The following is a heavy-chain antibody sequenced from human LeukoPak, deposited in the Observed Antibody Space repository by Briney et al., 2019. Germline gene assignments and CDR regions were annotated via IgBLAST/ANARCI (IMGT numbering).Heavy chain of an antibody. J-gene: IGHJ5*02. V-gene: IGHV4-31*03. CDR1: GGSISSGGYY. CDR2: INYRGST. CDR3: ARDLSSATRQLDL. D-gene: IGHD2-15*01. Sequence: SQTLSLTCTVSGGSISSGGYYWSWIRQHPGKGLEWIGFINYRGSTYYNPSLKSRITISVDTSKNQFSLKLSSLTAADTAVYYCARDLSSATRQLDLWGLGTLVTVSS.